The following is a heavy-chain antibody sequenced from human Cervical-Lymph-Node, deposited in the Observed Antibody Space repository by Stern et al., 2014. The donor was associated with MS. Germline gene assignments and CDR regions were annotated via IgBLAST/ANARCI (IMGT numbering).Heavy chain of an antibody. CDR1: GDSISSYTHY. D-gene: IGHD2-8*02. Sequence: QVQLQESGPGLVKPSETLSLTCAVSGDSISSYTHYWAWIRQPPGKGLEWIGSVYYSGATYYTPSLKSPFPISVDTSKNHFSLGLTSVTAADTAVYYCAKHACTGAACPFDLWGQGTLVTVSS. J-gene: IGHJ4*02. CDR3: AKHACTGAACPFDL. CDR2: VYYSGAT. V-gene: IGHV4-39*01.